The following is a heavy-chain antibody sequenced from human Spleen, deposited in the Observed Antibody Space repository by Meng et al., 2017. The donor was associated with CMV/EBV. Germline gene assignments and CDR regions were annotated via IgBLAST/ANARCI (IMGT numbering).Heavy chain of an antibody. CDR2: IKQDGSDK. CDR3: ARAGVIAAAGTWHYYGMDV. V-gene: IGHV3-7*03. Sequence: GESLKISCAASGFTFRGYWMNWVRQTPGKGLEWVANIKQDGSDKYYADTVKGRFTISRDTAKNSLYLQMNSLRAEDTAVYYCARAGVIAAAGTWHYYGMDVWGQGTTVTVSS. CDR1: GFTFRGYW. D-gene: IGHD6-13*01. J-gene: IGHJ6*02.